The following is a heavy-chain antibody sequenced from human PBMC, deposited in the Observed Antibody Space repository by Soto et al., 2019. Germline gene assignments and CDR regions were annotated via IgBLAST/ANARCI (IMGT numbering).Heavy chain of an antibody. CDR1: GFTFSSYA. CDR2: ISGSGGST. V-gene: IGHV3-23*01. D-gene: IGHD3-3*01. CDR3: AKKLYDFWSGYLYYFDY. J-gene: IGHJ4*02. Sequence: GGSLRLSCAASGFTFSSYAMSWVRQAPGKGLEWVTAISGSGGSTYYADFVKGRFTISRDNSKNTLYLQMNSLRAEDTAVYYCAKKLYDFWSGYLYYFDYWGQGTLVTVSS.